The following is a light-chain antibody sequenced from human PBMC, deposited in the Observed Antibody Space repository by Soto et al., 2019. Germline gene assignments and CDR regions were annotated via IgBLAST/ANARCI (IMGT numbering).Light chain of an antibody. Sequence: DIVLTPSPDTLSLSPVNIAPLSCRASQSVSSSYLAWYQQKPGQAPRLLIYGASSRATGIPDRFSGSGSGTDFILTISRLEPEDFAVYYCKQYGSLITCGGGTKVDIK. V-gene: IGKV3-20*01. CDR2: GAS. CDR3: KQYGSLIT. CDR1: QSVSSSY. J-gene: IGKJ4*01.